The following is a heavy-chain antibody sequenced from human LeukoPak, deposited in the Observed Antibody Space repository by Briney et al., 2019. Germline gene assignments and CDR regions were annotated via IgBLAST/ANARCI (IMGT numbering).Heavy chain of an antibody. CDR1: GGSISSNY. CDR3: ARAQRTNYFDY. CDR2: IYYSGST. J-gene: IGHJ4*02. Sequence: SETLSLTCTVSGGSISSNYWSWIRQPPGKGLEWIGYIYYSGSTNYNPSLKSRVTISVDTSKNQFSLKLSSVTAADTAVYYCARAQRTNYFDYWGQGTLVTVSS. V-gene: IGHV4-59*12.